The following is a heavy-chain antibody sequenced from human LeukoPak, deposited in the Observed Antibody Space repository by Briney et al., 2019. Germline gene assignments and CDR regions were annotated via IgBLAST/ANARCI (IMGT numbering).Heavy chain of an antibody. D-gene: IGHD1/OR15-1a*01. V-gene: IGHV3-53*01. CDR2: IYGDDET. Sequence: PGGSLRLSCAASGFIITNNYMNWVRQAPGKGLEWVSVIYGDDETNYADSVKGRFTISRDTSKNTLDLQLNSLRADDTAVYYCVREAVMPVAPVNIGTSDRPLYEYYGLDVWGQGTTVTVS. J-gene: IGHJ6*02. CDR1: GFIITNNY. CDR3: VREAVMPVAPVNIGTSDRPLYEYYGLDV.